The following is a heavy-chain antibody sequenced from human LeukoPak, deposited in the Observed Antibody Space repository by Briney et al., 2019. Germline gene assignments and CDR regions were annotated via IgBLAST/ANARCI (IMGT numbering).Heavy chain of an antibody. CDR1: GFTFSSYA. V-gene: IGHV3-23*01. D-gene: IGHD1-26*01. CDR2: ISSSGGST. CDR3: AKDLGYGGSYSDY. J-gene: IGHJ4*02. Sequence: GGSLRLSCAASGFTFSSYAMSWVRQAPGKGLEWVSAISSSGGSTYYADSVKGRFTISRDNSKNTLYLQMNSLRAEDTAVYYCAKDLGYGGSYSDYWGQGTLVTVSS.